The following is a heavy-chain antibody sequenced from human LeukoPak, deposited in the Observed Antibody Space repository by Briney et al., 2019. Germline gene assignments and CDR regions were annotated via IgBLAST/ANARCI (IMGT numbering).Heavy chain of an antibody. Sequence: GGSLRLSCTGSGFNFGDYGLSWVRQAPGKGLEWIGFIRRRANGGTTEYAASVKGRFTMSRDDSKSIVYLQMNGLQTEDTALYYCTRADGDYDHHFFDYWGQGTQVIVSS. CDR3: TRADGDYDHHFFDY. J-gene: IGHJ4*02. CDR2: IRRRANGGTT. V-gene: IGHV3-49*04. CDR1: GFNFGDYG. D-gene: IGHD4-17*01.